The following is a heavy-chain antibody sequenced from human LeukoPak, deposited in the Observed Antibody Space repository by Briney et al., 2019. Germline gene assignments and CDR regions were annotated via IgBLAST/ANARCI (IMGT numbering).Heavy chain of an antibody. CDR3: ARDPEGAITPEN. V-gene: IGHV3-7*01. Sequence: GGSLRLSCAASGFTFSSYWMSWVRQAPGKGLEWVATIKQDGSEKYYVDSVKGRFTISRDNAKNSLYLQVNGLRAEDTAVYYCARDPEGAITPENWGQGTLVTVSS. CDR1: GFTFSSYW. D-gene: IGHD1-26*01. J-gene: IGHJ4*02. CDR2: IKQDGSEK.